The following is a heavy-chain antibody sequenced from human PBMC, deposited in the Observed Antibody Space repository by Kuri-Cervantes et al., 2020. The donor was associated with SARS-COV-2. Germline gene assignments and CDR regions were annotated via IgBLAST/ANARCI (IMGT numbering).Heavy chain of an antibody. CDR2: ISSSSSYI. D-gene: IGHD2-2*01. CDR3: ARIPVYSRSGVVPAAHPDY. V-gene: IGHV3-21*01. CDR1: GFTFSSYS. Sequence: GESLKISCAASGFTFSSYSMNWVRQAPGKGLEWVSSISSSSSYIYYADSVKGRFTISRDNAKNSLYLQMNSLRAEDTAVYYCARIPVYSRSGVVPAAHPDYWGQGTLVTVSS. J-gene: IGHJ4*02.